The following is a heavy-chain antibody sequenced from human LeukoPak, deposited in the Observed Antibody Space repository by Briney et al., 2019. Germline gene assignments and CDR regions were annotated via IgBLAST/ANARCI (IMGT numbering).Heavy chain of an antibody. V-gene: IGHV1-18*01. CDR2: ISAYNGNT. CDR1: GYTFTSYD. Sequence: GASVKVSCKASGYTFTSYDINWVRQATGQGLEWMGWISAYNGNTNYAQKLQGRGTMTTDTSTSTAYMELRSLRSDDTAVYYCARRSRYCSSTSCYTGYYYYYMDVWGKGTTVTISS. D-gene: IGHD2-2*02. J-gene: IGHJ6*03. CDR3: ARRSRYCSSTSCYTGYYYYYMDV.